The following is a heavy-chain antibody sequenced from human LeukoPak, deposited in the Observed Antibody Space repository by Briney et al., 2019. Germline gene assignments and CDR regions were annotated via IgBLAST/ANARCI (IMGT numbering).Heavy chain of an antibody. J-gene: IGHJ4*02. D-gene: IGHD1-26*01. CDR3: ARDRGSYYGGGFDY. V-gene: IGHV3-21*01. Sequence: KPGGSLRLSCAASGFTFSTYSMNWVRQPPGKGLEWVSSISSSSSYTYYADSVKGRFTTSRDNAKNSLHLQMNSLRAEDTAVYYCARDRGSYYGGGFDYWGQGTLVTVSS. CDR1: GFTFSTYS. CDR2: ISSSSSYT.